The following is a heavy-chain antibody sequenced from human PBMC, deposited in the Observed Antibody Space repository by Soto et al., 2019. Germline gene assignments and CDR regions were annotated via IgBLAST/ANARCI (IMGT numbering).Heavy chain of an antibody. CDR2: ISGSGGST. V-gene: IGHV3-23*01. D-gene: IGHD3-3*01. CDR1: GFTFSSYA. CDR3: AKDFEIFGVVTKYYFDY. J-gene: IGHJ4*02. Sequence: EVQLLESGGGLVQPGGSLRLSCAASGFTFSSYAMSWARQAPGKGLEWVSAISGSGGSTNYADSVKGRFAISRDNSKNTLYLQMTSLRAEDTAVYYCAKDFEIFGVVTKYYFDYWGQGTLVTVTS.